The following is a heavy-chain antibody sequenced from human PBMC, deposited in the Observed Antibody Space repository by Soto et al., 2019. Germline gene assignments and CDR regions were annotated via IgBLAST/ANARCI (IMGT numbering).Heavy chain of an antibody. V-gene: IGHV3-48*01. Sequence: GGSLRLSCAASGFTFSSYSMNWVRQAPGKGLEWVSYISSSSSTIYYADSVKGRFTISRDNSKNSLYLQMNSLRAEDTAVYYCVPLCRYCSTTPQSWGQGTLVTVSS. CDR3: VPLCRYCSTTPQS. D-gene: IGHD2-2*01. J-gene: IGHJ4*02. CDR2: ISSSSSTI. CDR1: GFTFSSYS.